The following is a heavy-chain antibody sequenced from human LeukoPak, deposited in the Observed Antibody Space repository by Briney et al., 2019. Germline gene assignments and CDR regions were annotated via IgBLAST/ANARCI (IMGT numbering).Heavy chain of an antibody. V-gene: IGHV3-30*04. CDR3: ARERIAAVGTGWFDP. Sequence: GRSLRLSCAASGFTFSSYAIHWVRQAPGKGLDWVAVISYDGRNKYYADSVKGRFTISRDNSKSTLYLQINSLRAEDTAVYYCARERIAAVGTGWFDPWGQGTLVTVSS. D-gene: IGHD6-13*01. J-gene: IGHJ5*02. CDR1: GFTFSSYA. CDR2: ISYDGRNK.